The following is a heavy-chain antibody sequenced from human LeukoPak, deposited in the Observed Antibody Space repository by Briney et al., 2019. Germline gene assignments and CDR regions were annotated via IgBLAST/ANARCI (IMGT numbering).Heavy chain of an antibody. Sequence: SETLSLTCTVSGDSLSDNYWGWIRQPPGKGLECVGYISSSGTAYNPSLKSRLTISKDTSKSQFSLTLSSVTAADTAVYYCARVRGTGTPTSPGWFDPWGQGTLVTVSS. CDR3: ARVRGTGTPTSPGWFDP. D-gene: IGHD1-7*01. V-gene: IGHV4-59*12. CDR2: ISSSGTA. CDR1: GDSLSDNY. J-gene: IGHJ5*02.